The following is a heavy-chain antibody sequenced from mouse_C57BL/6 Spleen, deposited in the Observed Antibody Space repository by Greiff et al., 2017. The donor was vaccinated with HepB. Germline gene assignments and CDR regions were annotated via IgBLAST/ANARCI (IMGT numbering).Heavy chain of an antibody. D-gene: IGHD2-4*01. J-gene: IGHJ3*01. CDR1: GFSFNTYA. Sequence: EVQLVESGGGLVQPKGSLKLSCAASGFSFNTYAMNWVRQAPGKGLEWVARIRSKSNNYATYYADSVKDRFTISRDDSESMLYLQMNNLKTEDTAMYYCVRDYDGSSWFAYWGQGTLVTVSA. CDR2: IRSKSNNYAT. V-gene: IGHV10-1*01. CDR3: VRDYDGSSWFAY.